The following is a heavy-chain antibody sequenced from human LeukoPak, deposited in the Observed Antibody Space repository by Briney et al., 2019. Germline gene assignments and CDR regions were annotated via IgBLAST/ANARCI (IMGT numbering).Heavy chain of an antibody. CDR3: ATLVSTRYYFDY. V-gene: IGHV4-39*07. CDR2: INHSGST. J-gene: IGHJ4*02. Sequence: PSETLSLTCAVSGASISGSGYYWSWIRQPPGKGLEWIGEINHSGSTNYNPSLKSRVTISVDTSKNQFSLRLTSVTAADTAVYFCATLVSTRYYFDYWGQGTLVTVSS. D-gene: IGHD5/OR15-5a*01. CDR1: GASISGSGYY.